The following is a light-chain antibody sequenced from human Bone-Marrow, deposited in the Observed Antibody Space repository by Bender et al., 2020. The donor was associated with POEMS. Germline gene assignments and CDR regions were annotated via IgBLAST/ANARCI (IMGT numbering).Light chain of an antibody. CDR2: GYN. CDR3: QSPDSTDTYRL. Sequence: QSVMTQPPSASGTPGQRVTISCTGSSSNTGSGYDINWYQHLPGTAPKLLIYGYNNRPSGVPDRVSGSKSGYSAALDISGLQAEDEADYYCQSPDSTDTYRLFGGGTKLTVL. J-gene: IGLJ2*01. V-gene: IGLV1-40*01. CDR1: SSNTGSGYD.